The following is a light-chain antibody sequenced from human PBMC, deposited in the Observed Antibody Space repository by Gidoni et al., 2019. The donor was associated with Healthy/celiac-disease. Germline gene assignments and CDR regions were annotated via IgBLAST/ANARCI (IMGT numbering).Light chain of an antibody. CDR1: SSDVGGYNY. CDR3: SSYTSSSTPV. CDR2: EVS. Sequence: QSALTQPASVSGSPGQSITSSCTGTSSDVGGYNYVSCYQQHPGKAPKLMIYEVSNRPSGVSNRFSGSKYGNTASLTISGLQAEDEADYYCSSYTSSSTPVFGTGTKVTVL. V-gene: IGLV2-14*01. J-gene: IGLJ1*01.